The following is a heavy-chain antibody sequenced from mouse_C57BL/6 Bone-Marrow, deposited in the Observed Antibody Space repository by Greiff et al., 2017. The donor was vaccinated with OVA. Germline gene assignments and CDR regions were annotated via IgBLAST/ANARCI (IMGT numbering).Heavy chain of an antibody. J-gene: IGHJ2*01. D-gene: IGHD1-1*01. CDR3: AITTVLATDFGY. CDR2: ISSGSSTI. CDR1: GFTFSDYG. V-gene: IGHV5-17*01. Sequence: EVQGVESGGGLVKPGGSLKLSCAASGFTFSDYGMHWVRQAPEKGLEWVAYISSGSSTIYYADTVKGRFTISRDHAKNTLFLQMTSRRSEDTAMYYCAITTVLATDFGYWGQGTTLTVSA.